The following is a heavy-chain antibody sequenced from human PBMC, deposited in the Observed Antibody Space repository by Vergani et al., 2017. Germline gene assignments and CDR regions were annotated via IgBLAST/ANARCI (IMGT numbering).Heavy chain of an antibody. V-gene: IGHV3-33*01. Sequence: QVQLVESGGGVVQAGRSLRLFCAASGFRFSSYGMNWVRQAPGKGLGWVAVIWYDGSNKYYADSVKGRFTISRDNSQNTVNLQMNSLRVDDTAVYYCAREYSSTSGRAFDFRGQGTKVTVS. CDR2: IWYDGSNK. D-gene: IGHD2-2*01. CDR1: GFRFSSYG. CDR3: AREYSSTSGRAFDF. J-gene: IGHJ3*01.